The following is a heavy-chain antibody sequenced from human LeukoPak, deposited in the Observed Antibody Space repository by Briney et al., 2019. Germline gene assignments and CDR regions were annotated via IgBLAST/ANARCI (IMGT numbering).Heavy chain of an antibody. CDR3: ARCISSRYTSTWYWFDP. V-gene: IGHV4-39*07. D-gene: IGHD6-13*01. CDR1: GGSISSSSYY. Sequence: SETLSLTCTVSGGSISSSSYYWGWIRQPPGKGLEWIGSIYYSGSTYYNPSLKSRVTISVDTCKNQFSLKLSSVTAADTAIYYCARCISSRYTSTWYWFDPWGQGTLVTVSS. CDR2: IYYSGST. J-gene: IGHJ5*02.